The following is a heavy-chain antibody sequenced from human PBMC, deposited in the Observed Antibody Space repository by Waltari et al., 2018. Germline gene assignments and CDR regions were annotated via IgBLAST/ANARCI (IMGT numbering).Heavy chain of an antibody. CDR2: IYHSGRT. CDR3: ARNSGNYSFFY. D-gene: IGHD1-26*01. Sequence: QVQLQESGPGLVKPSETLSLTCAASGYSISRGYFWGWIRQPPGKGLEWIGGIYHSGRTYYNPSLNSRVTISVDTSKNQFSLKLSSVTAADTAVYYCARNSGNYSFFYWGQGTLVTVSS. CDR1: GYSISRGYF. J-gene: IGHJ4*02. V-gene: IGHV4-38-2*01.